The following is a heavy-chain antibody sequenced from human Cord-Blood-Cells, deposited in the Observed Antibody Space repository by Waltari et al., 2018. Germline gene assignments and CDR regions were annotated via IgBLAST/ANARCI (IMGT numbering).Heavy chain of an antibody. J-gene: IGHJ4*02. D-gene: IGHD3-22*01. V-gene: IGHV4-34*01. CDR1: GGSFSGYY. CDR3: AGERPLIGYDSSGYYYIHDY. Sequence: QVQLQQWGAGLLKPSETLSLTCAVYGGSFSGYYWSWIRQPPGKGLEWIGEINHSGSTNYNPSLKSRVTISVDTSKNQFSLKLSSVTAADTAVYYCAGERPLIGYDSSGYYYIHDYWGQGTLVTVSS. CDR2: INHSGST.